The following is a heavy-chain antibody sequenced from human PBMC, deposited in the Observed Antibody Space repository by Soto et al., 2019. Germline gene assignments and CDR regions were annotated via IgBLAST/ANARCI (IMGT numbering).Heavy chain of an antibody. J-gene: IGHJ4*02. V-gene: IGHV3-23*01. CDR2: ISGNGGST. CDR1: GFTCYDYF. D-gene: IGHD6-19*01. Sequence: GGFLRLSCAASGFTCYDYFMSWARQAPGKGLEWVSVISGNGGSTNYADSVKGRFTISRDNFKNTLYLQMNSLRAEDTAVYYCAKDVLENSGWYFDYWGQGALVTVSS. CDR3: AKDVLENSGWYFDY.